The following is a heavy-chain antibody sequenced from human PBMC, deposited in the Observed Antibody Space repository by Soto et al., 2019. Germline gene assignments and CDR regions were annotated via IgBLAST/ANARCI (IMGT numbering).Heavy chain of an antibody. Sequence: ASVKVSCKASGYTFTGYYMHWVRQAPGQGLEWMGWINPNSGGTNYAQKFQGRVTMTRDTSISTAYMELSRLRSDDTAVYYCARSPSIAARPYWYFDLWGRGTLVTVSS. V-gene: IGHV1-2*02. CDR3: ARSPSIAARPYWYFDL. D-gene: IGHD6-6*01. CDR1: GYTFTGYY. J-gene: IGHJ2*01. CDR2: INPNSGGT.